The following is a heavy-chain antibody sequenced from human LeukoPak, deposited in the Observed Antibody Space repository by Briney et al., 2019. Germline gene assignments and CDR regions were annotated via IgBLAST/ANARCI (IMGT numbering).Heavy chain of an antibody. J-gene: IGHJ6*02. CDR3: ARLDCSSTSCYDYYYYGMDV. V-gene: IGHV4-39*01. Sequence: SETLSLTCTVSGGSISSSSYYWGWIRQPPGKGLEWIGSIYYSGSTYYNPSLKSRVTISIDTSKNQFSLKLRSVTAADTAVYYCARLDCSSTSCYDYYYYGMDVWGQGTTVTVSS. CDR2: IYYSGST. CDR1: GGSISSSSYY. D-gene: IGHD2-2*01.